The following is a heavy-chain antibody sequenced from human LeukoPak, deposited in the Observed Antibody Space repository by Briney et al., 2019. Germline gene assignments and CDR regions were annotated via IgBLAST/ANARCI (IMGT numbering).Heavy chain of an antibody. CDR3: ATDHYWSIEY. D-gene: IGHD3-3*01. CDR1: GFDFSSNW. J-gene: IGHJ4*02. V-gene: IGHV3-74*01. Sequence: GGSLRLSCAASGFDFSSNWTHWARHAPGRGLVWVSRIKGDGISTNYADSVEGRFTSSRDIAKNTLYKQMHSLRAEDTGVYYCATDHYWSIEYWGRGTLVTVS. CDR2: IKGDGIST.